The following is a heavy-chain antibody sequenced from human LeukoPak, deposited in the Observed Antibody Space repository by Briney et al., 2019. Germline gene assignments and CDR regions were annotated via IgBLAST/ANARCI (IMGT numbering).Heavy chain of an antibody. CDR3: AKELRYYYDRSGYYYYDY. J-gene: IGHJ4*02. CDR2: ISYDGSNK. CDR1: GFTFSSYA. Sequence: GRSLRLSCAASGFTFSSYAMHWARQAPGKGLEWVAVISYDGSNKYYADSVKGRFTISRDNSKNTLYLQMNSLRAEDTAVYYCAKELRYYYDRSGYYYYDYWGQGTLVTVSS. V-gene: IGHV3-30-3*01. D-gene: IGHD3-22*01.